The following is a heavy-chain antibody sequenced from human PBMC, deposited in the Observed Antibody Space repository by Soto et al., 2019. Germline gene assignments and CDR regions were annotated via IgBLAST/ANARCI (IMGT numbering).Heavy chain of an antibody. J-gene: IGHJ6*02. CDR2: ISSSGSTI. Sequence: PGGSLRLSCAASGFTFSDYYMSWIRQAQGKGLEWVSYISSSGSTIYYADSVKGRFTISRDNAKNSLYLQMNSLRAEDTAVYYCARDPYSYGRYYYYGMDVWGQGTTVTVSS. V-gene: IGHV3-11*01. CDR3: ARDPYSYGRYYYYGMDV. D-gene: IGHD5-18*01. CDR1: GFTFSDYY.